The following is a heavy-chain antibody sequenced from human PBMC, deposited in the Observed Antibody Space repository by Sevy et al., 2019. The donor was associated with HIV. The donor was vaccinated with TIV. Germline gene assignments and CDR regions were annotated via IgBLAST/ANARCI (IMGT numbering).Heavy chain of an antibody. Sequence: GGSLRLSCAASGFTFSSYWMHWVRQAPGKGLVWVSRINSDGSSTGYADSVKGRFTISRDNAKNTLYLQMNSLRAEDTAVYYCARDRRDGYNSPFRYYYYGMDVWGQGTTVTVSS. J-gene: IGHJ6*02. CDR1: GFTFSSYW. D-gene: IGHD5-12*01. CDR2: INSDGSST. V-gene: IGHV3-74*01. CDR3: ARDRRDGYNSPFRYYYYGMDV.